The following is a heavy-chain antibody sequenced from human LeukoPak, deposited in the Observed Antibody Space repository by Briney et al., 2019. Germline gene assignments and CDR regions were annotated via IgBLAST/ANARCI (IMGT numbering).Heavy chain of an antibody. Sequence: PSETLSLTCGVSGGSIRSTNWWSWVRQPPGQGLEWIGEISLNGQTNFNPSLNGRVTMSLDESRNQLSLKLTSVTAADTAIYYCSRESGAFCPFGYWGQGTLVIVSS. CDR1: GGSIRSTNW. J-gene: IGHJ4*02. CDR3: SRESGAFCPFGY. CDR2: ISLNGQT. V-gene: IGHV4/OR15-8*02. D-gene: IGHD1-26*01.